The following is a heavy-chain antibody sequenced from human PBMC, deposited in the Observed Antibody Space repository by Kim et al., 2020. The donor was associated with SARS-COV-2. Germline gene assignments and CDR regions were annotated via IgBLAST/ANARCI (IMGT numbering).Heavy chain of an antibody. V-gene: IGHV3-30*18. CDR3: AKDVLSVHYYYGMDV. J-gene: IGHJ6*02. D-gene: IGHD3-3*01. CDR2: ISYDGNSQ. Sequence: GGSLRLSCAASGFAFNMYGMHWVRQAPGKGLEWVAVISYDGNSQSYVDSVKGRFTVSRDNSKNLVYLQMTSLRAEDTAVYYCAKDVLSVHYYYGMDVWGQGTTVDVSS. CDR1: GFAFNMYG.